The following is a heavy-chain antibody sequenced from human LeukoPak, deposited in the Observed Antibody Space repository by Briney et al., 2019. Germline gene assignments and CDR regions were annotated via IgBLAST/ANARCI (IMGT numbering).Heavy chain of an antibody. Sequence: SVKVSCKASGGTFSSYAISWVRQAPGQGLEWMGRIIPILGIANYAQKFQGRVTITADKSTSTAYMELSSLRSEDTAVYYCAREYYYDSSGYYDIDYWGQGTLVTVSS. CDR3: AREYYYDSSGYYDIDY. CDR2: IIPILGIA. V-gene: IGHV1-69*04. J-gene: IGHJ4*02. D-gene: IGHD3-22*01. CDR1: GGTFSSYA.